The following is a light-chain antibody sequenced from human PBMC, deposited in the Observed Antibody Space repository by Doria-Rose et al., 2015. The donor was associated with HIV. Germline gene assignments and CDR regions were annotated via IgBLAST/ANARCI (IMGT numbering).Light chain of an antibody. CDR1: QSFSSTY. V-gene: IGKV3-20*01. J-gene: IGKJ1*01. CDR2: DGS. Sequence: TQSPSTLSLSPGERATLSCRAGQSFSSTYLAWYQQKPGQAPSLLIYDGSTRATGIPDRFSASGSGTDFTLTINRLEPEDFALYYCHQYGTSWTFGQGTKVEI. CDR3: HQYGTSWT.